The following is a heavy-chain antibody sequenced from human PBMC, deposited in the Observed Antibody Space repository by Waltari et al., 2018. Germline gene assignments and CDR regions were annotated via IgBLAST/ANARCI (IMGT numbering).Heavy chain of an antibody. CDR2: IWPEDSDT. CDR1: GYSFLSYW. Sequence: EVQLVQSGPEVKKSGESLGISCQVSGYSFLSYWIAWVSQMPGKGLEYMGFIWPEDSDTRYSPSFQGQVIISVDKSVGTAYLQLNTLKASDTAMYYWARPRRGRDAFDVWGPGTMVTVS. V-gene: IGHV5-51*03. J-gene: IGHJ3*01. CDR3: ARPRRGRDAFDV. D-gene: IGHD3-10*01.